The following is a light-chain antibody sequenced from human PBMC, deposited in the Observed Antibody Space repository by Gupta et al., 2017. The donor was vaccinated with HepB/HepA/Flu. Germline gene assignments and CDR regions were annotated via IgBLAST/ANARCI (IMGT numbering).Light chain of an antibody. CDR2: DVT. J-gene: IGLJ1*01. V-gene: IGLV2-14*03. CDR1: SSDVGNCNY. CDR3: SSCTTSNTYF. Sequence: QSALTQPASVSGSPGQPITISCTGTSSDVGNCNYVSWYQQHPGKAPKLLMYDVTNRPSGVSNRFSGSKSGNTASLTISGLQAEDEADYYCSSCTTSNTYFFGTGTKVTVL.